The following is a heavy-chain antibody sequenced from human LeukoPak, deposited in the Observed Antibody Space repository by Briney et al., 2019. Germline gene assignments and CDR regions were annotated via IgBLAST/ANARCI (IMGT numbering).Heavy chain of an antibody. Sequence: GASVAVSFKAAGGRFIIYAISWVRQAPGEGREWGGRIIPILGIANYAQKFQGRVTITADKATRTAYMEVSSLRSDDTAVYYCARDAHARGYYGMDVWGQGTTVTVSS. CDR3: ARDAHARGYYGMDV. J-gene: IGHJ6*02. V-gene: IGHV1-69*04. CDR1: GGRFIIYA. CDR2: IIPILGIA.